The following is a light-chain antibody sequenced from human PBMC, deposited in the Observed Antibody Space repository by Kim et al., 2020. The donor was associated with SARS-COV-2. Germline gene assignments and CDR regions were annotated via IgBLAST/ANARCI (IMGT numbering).Light chain of an antibody. J-gene: IGKJ1*01. V-gene: IGKV1-5*03. Sequence: ASVGDRVTITCRASRSIAGLLAWYQQKPGQAPKLLMYEASTLKSGVPSRFTGSGSGTEFTLTTSSLQPDDFATYYCQQYRSYPWTFGQGTKVDIK. CDR1: RSIAGL. CDR3: QQYRSYPWT. CDR2: EAS.